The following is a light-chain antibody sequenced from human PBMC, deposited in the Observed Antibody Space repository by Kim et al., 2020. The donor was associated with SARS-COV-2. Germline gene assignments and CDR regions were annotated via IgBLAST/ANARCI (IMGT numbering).Light chain of an antibody. V-gene: IGKV1-5*03. Sequence: DIQMTQSPSTLSASVGDRVTIACRASQSISTWLAWYQQKPGKAPKVLISKASSLESGVPSRFSGSGSGTDFTLTISSLQPDDFATYYCQQYSSYWTFGQGTKVDIK. CDR1: QSISTW. CDR3: QQYSSYWT. J-gene: IGKJ1*01. CDR2: KAS.